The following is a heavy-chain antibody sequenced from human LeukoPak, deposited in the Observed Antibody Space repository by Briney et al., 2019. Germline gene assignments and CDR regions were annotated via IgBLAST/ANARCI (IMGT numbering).Heavy chain of an antibody. J-gene: IGHJ1*01. V-gene: IGHV3-23*01. Sequence: GGCLRLSRGASGFTFRRYAKRGVRQAPGKGGGGGSTISGSAAYTYYADSVKGRFTISRDNSKNTLYLQMNSLRAEDTAVYYCAKYFASGSYYKLPHWGQGTLVTVSS. CDR1: GFTFRRYA. CDR3: AKYFASGSYYKLPH. D-gene: IGHD3-10*01. CDR2: ISGSAAYT.